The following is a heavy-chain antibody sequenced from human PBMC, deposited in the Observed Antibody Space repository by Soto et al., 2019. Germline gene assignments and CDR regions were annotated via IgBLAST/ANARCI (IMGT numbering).Heavy chain of an antibody. J-gene: IGHJ4*02. V-gene: IGHV4-34*01. Sequence: SETLSLTCAVYGGSFSGYYWSWIRQPPGKGLEWIGEINHSGSTNYNPSLKSRVTISVDKSKNQFSLKLSSVTAADTAVYYCARQHYYDSSGYYTWNWGQGTLVTVSS. CDR2: INHSGST. D-gene: IGHD3-22*01. CDR1: GGSFSGYY. CDR3: ARQHYYDSSGYYTWN.